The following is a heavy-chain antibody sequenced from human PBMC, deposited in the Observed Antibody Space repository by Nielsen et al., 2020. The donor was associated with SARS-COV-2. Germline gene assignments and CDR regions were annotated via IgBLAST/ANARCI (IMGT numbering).Heavy chain of an antibody. CDR3: AKDRSAYFDTRGRYYFDY. CDR2: ISASGGDT. Sequence: GESLKISCAASEFTFSNYVMNWVRQSPGEGLEWVSAISASGGDTYFADSVKGRFTISRDNSKNTLYLQMNSLRAEDTAVYYCAKDRSAYFDTRGRYYFDYWGQGTQVTVSS. CDR1: EFTFSNYV. D-gene: IGHD3-22*01. J-gene: IGHJ4*02. V-gene: IGHV3-23*01.